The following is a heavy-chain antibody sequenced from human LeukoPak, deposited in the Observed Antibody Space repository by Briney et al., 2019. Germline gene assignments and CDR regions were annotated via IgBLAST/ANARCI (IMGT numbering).Heavy chain of an antibody. D-gene: IGHD2-15*01. CDR1: GYSFTSGY. Sequence: ASVKVSCKASGYSFTSGYIHWVRQATGQGLEWMGWMNPNSGNTGYAQKFQGRVTMTSNTSISTAYMELSSLRSEDTAVYYCARPPLGYCSGGSCYSLAEYFQHWGQGTLVTVSS. J-gene: IGHJ1*01. CDR3: ARPPLGYCSGGSCYSLAEYFQH. CDR2: MNPNSGNT. V-gene: IGHV1-8*02.